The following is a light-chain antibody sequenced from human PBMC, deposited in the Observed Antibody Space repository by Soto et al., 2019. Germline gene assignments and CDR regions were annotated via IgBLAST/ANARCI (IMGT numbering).Light chain of an antibody. J-gene: IGKJ4*01. V-gene: IGKV3-20*01. CDR3: QQDGSSPLT. CDR1: QSVSSSY. CDR2: DAS. Sequence: EIVLTQSPGTLSSSPGERATLSCRASQSVSSSYLAWYQQKPGQAPRLLIYDASSRDTGVPDRFSGSGSGTDFTLTISTLEPEDFAVYYCQQDGSSPLTFGGGTKVEIK.